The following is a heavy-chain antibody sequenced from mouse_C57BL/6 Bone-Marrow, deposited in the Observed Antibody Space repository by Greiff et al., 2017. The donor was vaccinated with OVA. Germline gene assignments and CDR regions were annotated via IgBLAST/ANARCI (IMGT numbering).Heavy chain of an antibody. V-gene: IGHV7-1*01. CDR1: GFTFSDFY. J-gene: IGHJ2*01. Sequence: EVQVVESGGGLVQSGRSLRLSCATSGFTFSDFYMEWVRQAPGKGLEWIAASRNKANDYTTEYSASVKGRFIVSRDTSQSILYLQMNALRAEDTAIYYCARDATGTGYFDYWGQGTTLTVSS. CDR2: SRNKANDYTT. CDR3: ARDATGTGYFDY. D-gene: IGHD4-1*01.